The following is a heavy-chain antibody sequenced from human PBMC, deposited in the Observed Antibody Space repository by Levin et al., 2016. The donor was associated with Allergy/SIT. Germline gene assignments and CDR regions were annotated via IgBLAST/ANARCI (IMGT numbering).Heavy chain of an antibody. J-gene: IGHJ1*01. Sequence: GESLKISCKGSGYSFTSYWIGWVRQMPGKGLEWMGIIYPGDSDTRYSPSFQGQVTISADKSISTAYLQWSSLKASDTAMYYCARLPRGQEPGIAAAGTIYFQHWGQGTLVTVSS. D-gene: IGHD6-13*01. V-gene: IGHV5-51*01. CDR3: ARLPRGQEPGIAAAGTIYFQH. CDR2: IYPGDSDT. CDR1: GYSFTSYW.